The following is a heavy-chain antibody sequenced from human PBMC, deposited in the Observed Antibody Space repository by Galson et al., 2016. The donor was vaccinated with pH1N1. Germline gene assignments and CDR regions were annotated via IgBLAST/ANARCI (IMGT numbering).Heavy chain of an antibody. J-gene: IGHJ6*02. CDR3: ATETGSSGVDV. Sequence: SVKVSCKASGGTLSRHTISWVRQAPGQGLEWMGRILPIVGITNYAQKLQGRVTIIADRFTSTVSMALSGLTSDDTAVYYCATETGSSGVDVWDQGTTVTVSS. CDR2: ILPIVGIT. CDR1: GGTLSRHT. V-gene: IGHV1-69*02. D-gene: IGHD3-10*01.